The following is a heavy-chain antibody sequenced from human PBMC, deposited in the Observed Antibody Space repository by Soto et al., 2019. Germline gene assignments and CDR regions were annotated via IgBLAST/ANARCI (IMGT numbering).Heavy chain of an antibody. CDR3: ARGSYYSGWV. V-gene: IGHV6-1*01. D-gene: IGHD6-19*01. CDR2: TYYRSKWYS. J-gene: IGHJ4*02. Sequence: SQTLSLTCAISGDSVSSTSTAWSWIRQSPSRGLEWLGRTYYRSKWYSDYAVSVKSRITINPDTSKNQFSLQLNSVTPEDTAVYYCARGSYYSGWVWRQGNLVTVSS. CDR1: GDSVSSTSTA.